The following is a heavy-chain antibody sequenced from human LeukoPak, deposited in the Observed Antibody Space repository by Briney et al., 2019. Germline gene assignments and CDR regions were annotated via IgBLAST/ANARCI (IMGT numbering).Heavy chain of an antibody. Sequence: QTGGSLRLSCAASGFTFSSYGMHWVRQAPGKGLEWVAFIRYDGSNKYYADSVKGRFTISRDNSKNTLYLQMNSLRAEDTAVYYCAKEYSGSFSPFPSYFDYWGQGTLVTVSS. V-gene: IGHV3-30*02. CDR3: AKEYSGSFSPFPSYFDY. CDR2: IRYDGSNK. CDR1: GFTFSSYG. J-gene: IGHJ4*02. D-gene: IGHD1-26*01.